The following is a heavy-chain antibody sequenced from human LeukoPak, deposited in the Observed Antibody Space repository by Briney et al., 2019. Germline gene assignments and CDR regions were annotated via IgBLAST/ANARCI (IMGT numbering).Heavy chain of an antibody. CDR2: IYDSGNT. CDR1: GGSVSSWY. Sequence: SETLSLTCTVSGGSVSSWYWSWIRQPPGKGLEWIGYIYDSGNTNYNPSLKSRVTISIDTSRNQFSLRLTSVTAADTATYYCARETSLTGYASGLGFNYWGQGILVTVSS. J-gene: IGHJ4*02. V-gene: IGHV4-59*02. D-gene: IGHD6-19*01. CDR3: ARETSLTGYASGLGFNY.